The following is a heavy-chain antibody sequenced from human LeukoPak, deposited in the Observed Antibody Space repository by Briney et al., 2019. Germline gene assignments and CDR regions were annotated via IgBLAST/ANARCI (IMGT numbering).Heavy chain of an antibody. CDR2: ISGIGGST. CDR1: GFTFSSYA. CDR3: AKDQRFLMPTPDY. J-gene: IGHJ4*02. V-gene: IGHV3-23*01. D-gene: IGHD5-24*01. Sequence: PGGTLRLSCAASGFTFSSYAMSWVRQAPGKGLEWVSAISGIGGSTYYADSVKGRFTISRDNSKNTLYLQMNSLRAEDTAVYYCAKDQRFLMPTPDYWGQGTLVTVSS.